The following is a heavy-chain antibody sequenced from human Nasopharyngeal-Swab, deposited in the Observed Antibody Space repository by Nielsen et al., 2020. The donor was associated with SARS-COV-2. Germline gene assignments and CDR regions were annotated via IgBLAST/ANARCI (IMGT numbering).Heavy chain of an antibody. CDR1: GYTFTSYG. CDR3: ARDKGLWFREFQTHYYYYRMDV. J-gene: IGHJ6*02. V-gene: IGHV1-18*01. CDR2: ISAYNGNT. D-gene: IGHD3-10*01. Sequence: ASVKVSCKASGYTFTSYGISWVRQAPGQGLEWMGWISAYNGNTNYAQKLQGRVTMTTDTSTSTAYMELRSLRSDDTAVYYCARDKGLWFREFQTHYYYYRMDVWGQGTTVTVSS.